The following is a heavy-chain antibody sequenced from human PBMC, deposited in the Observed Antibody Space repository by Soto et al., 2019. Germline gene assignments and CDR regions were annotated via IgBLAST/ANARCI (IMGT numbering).Heavy chain of an antibody. V-gene: IGHV3-20*04. J-gene: IGHJ4*02. CDR3: ARAFVAATGTPTGFDY. CDR2: INWNGGST. CDR1: GFTFDDYG. D-gene: IGHD6-13*01. Sequence: GGSLRLSCAASGFTFDDYGMSWVRQAPGKGLEWVSGINWNGGSTGYADSVKGRFTISRDNAKNSLYLQMNSLRAEDTALYYCARAFVAATGTPTGFDYWGQGTLVTVSS.